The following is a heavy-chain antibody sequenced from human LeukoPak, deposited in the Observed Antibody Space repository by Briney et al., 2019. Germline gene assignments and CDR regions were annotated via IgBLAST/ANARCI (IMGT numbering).Heavy chain of an antibody. CDR1: RYSISSGYY. D-gene: IGHD3-22*01. CDR2: IYHSGST. CDR3: ARGGDTSGYYYFEYFQH. Sequence: ASETLSLTCTVSRYSISSGYYWGWIRQPPGKGLEWIGNIYHSGSTYYNPSLKSRVTISVDTSKNQFSVKLSSVTAADTAVYYCARGGDTSGYYYFEYFQHWGQGTLVTVSS. V-gene: IGHV4-38-2*02. J-gene: IGHJ1*01.